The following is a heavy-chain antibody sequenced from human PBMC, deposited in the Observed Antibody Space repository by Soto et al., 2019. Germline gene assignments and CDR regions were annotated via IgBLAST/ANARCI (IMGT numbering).Heavy chain of an antibody. J-gene: IGHJ4*02. CDR2: ISSSSSYI. Sequence: NPGGSLRLSCAASGFTFSSYSMNWVRQAPGKGLEWVSSISSSSSYIYYADSVKGRFTISRDNAKNSLYLQMNSLRAEDTAVYYCARDRADGIQLWLSPQSYFDYWGQGTLVTVSS. V-gene: IGHV3-21*01. D-gene: IGHD5-18*01. CDR3: ARDRADGIQLWLSPQSYFDY. CDR1: GFTFSSYS.